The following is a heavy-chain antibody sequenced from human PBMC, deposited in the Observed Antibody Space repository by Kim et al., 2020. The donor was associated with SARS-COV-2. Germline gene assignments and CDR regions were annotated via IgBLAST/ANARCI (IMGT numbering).Heavy chain of an antibody. Sequence: GRFTISRHNAKNTLYLQMNSLRAEDSAVYYCARESLGPYGDYDRYYFDYWGQGTLVTVSS. J-gene: IGHJ4*02. D-gene: IGHD4-17*01. CDR3: ARESLGPYGDYDRYYFDY. V-gene: IGHV3-53*04.